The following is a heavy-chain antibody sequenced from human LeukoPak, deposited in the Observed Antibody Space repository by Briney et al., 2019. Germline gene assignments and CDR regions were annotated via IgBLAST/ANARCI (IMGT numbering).Heavy chain of an antibody. V-gene: IGHV4-59*01. CDR1: GGSISTYY. Sequence: PSETLSLTCTVSGGSISTYYWSWIRQPPGKGLEWIGHIYYTGSTSYNPSLKSRVTMSLDASKNQFSLELNSVTPADTAVYYCARGGNYWPQWWFDPWGRGTLVSVSS. D-gene: IGHD1-26*01. J-gene: IGHJ5*02. CDR3: ARGGNYWPQWWFDP. CDR2: IYYTGST.